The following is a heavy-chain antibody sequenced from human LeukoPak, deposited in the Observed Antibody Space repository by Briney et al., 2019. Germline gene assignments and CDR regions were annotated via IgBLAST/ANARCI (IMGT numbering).Heavy chain of an antibody. CDR3: ATMDRNFWSGYRYLFDP. CDR1: GGTFSSYA. D-gene: IGHD3-3*01. CDR2: IIPIFGTA. V-gene: IGHV1-69*05. Sequence: SVKVSCKASGGTFSSYAISWVRQAPGQGLEWMGGIIPIFGTANYAQKFQGRVTITTDESTSTAYMELSSLRSEDTAVYYCATMDRNFWSGYRYLFDPWGQGTLVTVSS. J-gene: IGHJ5*02.